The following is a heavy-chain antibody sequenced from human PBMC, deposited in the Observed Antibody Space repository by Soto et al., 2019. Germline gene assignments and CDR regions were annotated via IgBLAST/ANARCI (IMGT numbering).Heavy chain of an antibody. CDR2: ISAYNGNT. J-gene: IGHJ4*02. V-gene: IGHV1-18*01. CDR3: ARDQWSEPGIAVAGTPSL. CDR1: GYTFTSYG. D-gene: IGHD6-19*01. Sequence: QVQLVQSGAEVKKPGASVKVSCKASGYTFTSYGIGWVRQAPGQGLEWMGWISAYNGNTNYAQKLQGRVTMTTDTSTSTAYMELRSLRSDDTAVYYCARDQWSEPGIAVAGTPSLWGQGTLVTVSS.